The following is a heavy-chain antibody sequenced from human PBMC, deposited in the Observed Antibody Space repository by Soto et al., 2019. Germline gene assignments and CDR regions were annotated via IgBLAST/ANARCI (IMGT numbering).Heavy chain of an antibody. J-gene: IGHJ6*02. CDR3: ARWLSARGYSGYDVGYYGMDV. Sequence: QVQLVESGGGVVQPGRSLRLSCAASGFTFSSYGMHWVRQAPGKGLEWVAVIWYDGSNKYYADSVKGRFTISRDNSKNTLYLQMNSLGAEDTAVYYCARWLSARGYSGYDVGYYGMDVWGQGTTVTVSS. CDR1: GFTFSSYG. CDR2: IWYDGSNK. D-gene: IGHD5-12*01. V-gene: IGHV3-33*01.